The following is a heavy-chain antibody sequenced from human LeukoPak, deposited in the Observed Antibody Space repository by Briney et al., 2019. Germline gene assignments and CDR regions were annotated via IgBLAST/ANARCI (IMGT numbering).Heavy chain of an antibody. D-gene: IGHD3-22*01. CDR3: AKVEDGYYYDSSGYRRFDY. CDR1: GFAFGSEA. Sequence: GGSLRLSCAVSGFAFGSEAMSWVRQSPARGLEWVASISPGGGTTYYADYVKGRFTISRDNAKNSLYLQMNSLRAEDTAVYYCAKVEDGYYYDSSGYRRFDYWGQGTLVTVSS. J-gene: IGHJ4*02. CDR2: ISPGGGTT. V-gene: IGHV3-23*01.